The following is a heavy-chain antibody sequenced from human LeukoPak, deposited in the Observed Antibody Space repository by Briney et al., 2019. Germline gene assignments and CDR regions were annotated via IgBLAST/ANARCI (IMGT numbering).Heavy chain of an antibody. J-gene: IGHJ4*02. V-gene: IGHV3-23*01. CDR3: AKGGNYDPSSWYDD. D-gene: IGHD6-13*01. CDR2: TSGSGGST. CDR1: GFTFSSYA. Sequence: PGGSLRLSCAASGFTFSSYAMSWVRQALGKGLDWVSTTSGSGGSTYYADSVKGRFTFSRDNSKNTLYLQMNSLRAEDTAVYYCAKGGNYDPSSWYDDWGQGTLVTVSS.